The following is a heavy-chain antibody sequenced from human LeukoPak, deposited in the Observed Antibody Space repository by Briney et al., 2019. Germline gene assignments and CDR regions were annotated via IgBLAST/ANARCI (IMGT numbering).Heavy chain of an antibody. Sequence: SETLSLTCTVSGGSISSYYWSWIRQPAGKGLEWIGRIYTSGSTNYNPSLKSRVTMSVDTSKNQFSLKLSSVTAADTAVYYCAREGLDYDILTGYIRRNWFDPWGQGTLVTVSS. J-gene: IGHJ5*02. CDR3: AREGLDYDILTGYIRRNWFDP. CDR1: GGSISSYY. CDR2: IYTSGST. V-gene: IGHV4-4*07. D-gene: IGHD3-9*01.